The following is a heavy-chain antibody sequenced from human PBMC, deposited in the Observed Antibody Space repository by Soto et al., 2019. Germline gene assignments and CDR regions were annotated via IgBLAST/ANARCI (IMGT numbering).Heavy chain of an antibody. CDR1: GDSISSGGFP. J-gene: IGHJ6*02. D-gene: IGHD2-2*01. V-gene: IGHV4-30-2*06. Sequence: QLQLQESGSGLVETAQTLSLTCIVSGDSISSGGFPWTWIRQSTGKGLEWIGYVYRTGPTSYNPSLESRASISVDTSRNQFSLKLMSVTPADSAVYFCARDSYAMSSFALDVWGRGTAVTVSS. CDR2: VYRTGPT. CDR3: ARDSYAMSSFALDV.